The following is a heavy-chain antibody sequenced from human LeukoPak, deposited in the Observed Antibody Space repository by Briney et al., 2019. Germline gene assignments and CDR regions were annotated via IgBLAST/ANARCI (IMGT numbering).Heavy chain of an antibody. CDR2: IYHSGST. J-gene: IGHJ4*02. D-gene: IGHD3-10*01. Sequence: KGSETLSLTCTVSGYSISSGYYWGWIRQPPGKGLEWIGSIYHSGSTYYNPSLKSRVTISVDTSKNQFSLKLSSVTAADTAVYYCATGIDYYGSGSYYKIPPFDYWGQGTLVTVSS. CDR1: GYSISSGYY. CDR3: ATGIDYYGSGSYYKIPPFDY. V-gene: IGHV4-38-2*02.